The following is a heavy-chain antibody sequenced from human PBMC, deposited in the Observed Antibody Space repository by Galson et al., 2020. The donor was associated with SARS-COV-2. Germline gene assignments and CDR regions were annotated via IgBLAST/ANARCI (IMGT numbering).Heavy chain of an antibody. CDR2: INHTGGT. Sequence: SQTLSLPCAVYGGTFSNIYWTWLRQPPEKGLEWIGEINHTGGTNYNPSLQNRVTISVDTSKNQFSLRVRSVTAADTAVYYCARGLMIGGSFYGMDVWGLGTTVTVSS. J-gene: IGHJ6*02. CDR1: GGTFSNIY. D-gene: IGHD3-22*01. CDR3: ARGLMIGGSFYGMDV. V-gene: IGHV4-34*01.